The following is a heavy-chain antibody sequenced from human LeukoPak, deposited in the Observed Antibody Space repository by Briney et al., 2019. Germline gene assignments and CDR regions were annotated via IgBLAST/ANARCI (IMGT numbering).Heavy chain of an antibody. D-gene: IGHD3-9*01. CDR1: GGPISSYY. Sequence: SETLSLTCTVSGGPISSYYWSWIRQPPGKGLEWIGYIYYSGSTNYNPSLKSRVTISVDTSKNQFSLKLSSVTAADTAVYYCARVTRYFDWPQRYYYYMDVWGKGTTVTVSS. CDR3: ARVTRYFDWPQRYYYYMDV. J-gene: IGHJ6*03. V-gene: IGHV4-59*01. CDR2: IYYSGST.